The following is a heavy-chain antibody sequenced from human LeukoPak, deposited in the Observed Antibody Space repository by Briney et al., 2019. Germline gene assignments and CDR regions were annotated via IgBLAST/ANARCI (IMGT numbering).Heavy chain of an antibody. CDR1: GFTFSSYA. Sequence: GGSLRLSCAASGFTFSSYAMHWVRQAPGKGLEWVAVISYDGSNKYYADSVKGRFTISRDDSKNTLYLQMNSLRAEDTAVYYCAREGADYSSSWYYNYWGQETLVTVSS. J-gene: IGHJ4*02. CDR2: ISYDGSNK. CDR3: AREGADYSSSWYYNY. V-gene: IGHV3-30-3*01. D-gene: IGHD6-13*01.